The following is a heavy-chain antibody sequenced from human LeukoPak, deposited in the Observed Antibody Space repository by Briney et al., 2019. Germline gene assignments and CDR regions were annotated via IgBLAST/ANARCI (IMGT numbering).Heavy chain of an antibody. CDR1: GGSISNYY. Sequence: SETLSLTCTVSGGSISNYYWSWIRQPAGKGLEWIGRIYSSGSTDYNPSLKSRVTMSVDTSKNQFSLNLRSVTAADTAVYYCARAEKVLRYFGEGLDAFDIWGQGTMVTVSS. CDR3: ARAEKVLRYFGEGLDAFDI. J-gene: IGHJ3*02. V-gene: IGHV4-4*07. CDR2: IYSSGST. D-gene: IGHD3-9*01.